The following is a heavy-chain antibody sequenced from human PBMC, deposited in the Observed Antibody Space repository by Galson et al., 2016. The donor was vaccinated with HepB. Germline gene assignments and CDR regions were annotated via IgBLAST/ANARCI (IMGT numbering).Heavy chain of an antibody. CDR2: MSHDGSQK. V-gene: IGHV3-30*03. J-gene: IGHJ6*04. D-gene: IGHD6-6*01. CDR3: ATDKLSTLYYAMDV. Sequence: SLRLSCAASGFIFRTYPMSWVRQAPGKGLEWVALMSHDGSQKYYADSVKGRFTISRDNSKNTLYLQMNSLRGEDTAVYFCATDKLSTLYYAMDVWGKGTTVTVSS. CDR1: GFIFRTYP.